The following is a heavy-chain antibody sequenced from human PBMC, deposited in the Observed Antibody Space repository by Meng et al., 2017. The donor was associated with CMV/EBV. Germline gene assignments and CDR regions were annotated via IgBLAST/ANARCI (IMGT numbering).Heavy chain of an antibody. CDR3: ARQGDGGLRLYWYFDL. Sequence: VESGEGWVKPGRPLRPSCVACALSGSAYNMGCNHRAPGKELEWDSFNWSSYNKYYAGTLKSRFPITRDNVKKYMYQKMNSLGAGDTAVYYCARQGDGGLRLYWYFDLWGHGTLVTVSS. D-gene: IGHD3-16*01. CDR2: NWSSYNK. V-gene: IGHV3-11*06. J-gene: IGHJ2*01. CDR1: ALSGSAYN.